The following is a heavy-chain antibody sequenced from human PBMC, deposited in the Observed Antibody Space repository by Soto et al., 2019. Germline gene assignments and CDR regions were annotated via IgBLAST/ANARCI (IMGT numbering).Heavy chain of an antibody. CDR2: VYATGTT. CDR3: VRDGSKSLRDWFDP. CDR1: GGSISKFY. V-gene: IGHV4-4*07. J-gene: IGHJ5*02. Sequence: ETLSLTCTVSGGSISKFYWAWIRKTAGNGLEWMGRVYATGTTDYNPSLRSRVAMSVDISKKTFSLRLRSVTGADSGVYYCVRDGSKSLRDWFDPWGQGRLVTVSS.